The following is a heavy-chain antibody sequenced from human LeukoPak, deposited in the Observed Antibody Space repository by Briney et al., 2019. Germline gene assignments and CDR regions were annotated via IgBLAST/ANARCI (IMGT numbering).Heavy chain of an antibody. CDR3: ARVGDSSGYQQTDAFDI. CDR2: IYSGGST. J-gene: IGHJ3*02. CDR1: GFTVSSNY. V-gene: IGHV3-66*01. Sequence: GGSLRLSCAASGFTVSSNYMSWVRQAPGKGLEWVSVIYSGGSTYYADSVKGRFTISRDNSKNTLYLQMNGLRAEDTAVYYCARVGDSSGYQQTDAFDIWGQGTMVTVSS. D-gene: IGHD3-22*01.